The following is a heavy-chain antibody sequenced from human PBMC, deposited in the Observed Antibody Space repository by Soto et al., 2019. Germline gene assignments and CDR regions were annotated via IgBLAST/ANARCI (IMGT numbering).Heavy chain of an antibody. CDR1: GFTFSSYA. CDR3: AKDLRMVRGVIGPHGY. V-gene: IGHV3-23*01. J-gene: IGHJ4*02. Sequence: GGSLRLSCAASGFTFSSYAMSWVRQAPGKGLEWVSAISGSGGSTYYADSVKGRFTISRDNSKNTLYLQMNSLRAEDTAVYYCAKDLRMVRGVIGPHGYWGQGTLVTVSS. CDR2: ISGSGGST. D-gene: IGHD3-10*01.